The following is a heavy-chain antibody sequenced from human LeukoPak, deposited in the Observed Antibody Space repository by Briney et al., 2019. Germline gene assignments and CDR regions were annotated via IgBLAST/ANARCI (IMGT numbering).Heavy chain of an antibody. J-gene: IGHJ4*02. Sequence: GGSLRLSCAASGFTFSSYEMNWVRQAPGKGLEWVSYISSSGITIYYADSVKGRFTISRDNAKNSLYLQTNSLRAEDTAVYYCASLTTNRVFDYWGQGTLVTVSS. V-gene: IGHV3-48*03. CDR1: GFTFSSYE. CDR2: ISSSGITI. CDR3: ASLTTNRVFDY. D-gene: IGHD3-9*01.